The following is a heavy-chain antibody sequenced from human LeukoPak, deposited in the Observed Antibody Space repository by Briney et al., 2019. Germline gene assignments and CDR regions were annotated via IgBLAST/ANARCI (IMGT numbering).Heavy chain of an antibody. D-gene: IGHD6-6*01. V-gene: IGHV1-69*05. CDR2: IIPIFGTA. J-gene: IGHJ6*03. Sequence: SVKVSCKASGGTFSSYAISWVRQAPGQGLEWMGGIIPIFGTANYAQEFQGRVTITTDESTSTAYMELSSLRSEDTAVYYCARAYSSSSRPPYYYYMDVWGKGTTVTVSS. CDR1: GGTFSSYA. CDR3: ARAYSSSSRPPYYYYMDV.